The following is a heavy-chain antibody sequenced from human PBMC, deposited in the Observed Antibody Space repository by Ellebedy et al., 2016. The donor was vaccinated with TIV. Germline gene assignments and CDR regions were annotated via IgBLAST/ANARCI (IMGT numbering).Heavy chain of an antibody. CDR1: GFTISGYY. CDR3: ARESVRYFDWDY. Sequence: GESLKISCEVSGFTISGYYMHWVRQAPGKGLVWVARINTDGSTASYADFAEGRFTIARDNAKKTLYLEISSLTADDTAVYYCARESVRYFDWDYWGQGTLVTVSS. J-gene: IGHJ4*02. V-gene: IGHV3-74*01. D-gene: IGHD3-9*01. CDR2: INTDGSTA.